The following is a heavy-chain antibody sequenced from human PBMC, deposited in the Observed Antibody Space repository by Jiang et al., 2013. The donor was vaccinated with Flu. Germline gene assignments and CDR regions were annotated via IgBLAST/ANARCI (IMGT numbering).Heavy chain of an antibody. CDR3: ARGEVTTRAFDI. CDR2: IITWEH. V-gene: IGHV4-30-4*01. D-gene: IGHD4-17*01. J-gene: IGHJ3*02. Sequence: WIGYIITWEHLLQPSLKSRVTVSVDTSKNQFSLKLSSVTAADTAVYYCARGEVTTRAFDIWGQGTMVTVSS.